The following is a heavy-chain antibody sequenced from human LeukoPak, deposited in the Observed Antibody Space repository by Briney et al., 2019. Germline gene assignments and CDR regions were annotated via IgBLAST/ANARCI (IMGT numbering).Heavy chain of an antibody. V-gene: IGHV3-74*01. CDR2: LNSDGSSA. J-gene: IGHJ3*02. CDR3: ARDRQEWMADDASDI. Sequence: PGGSLRLSCAVSGFTFSSHWMHWVRQAPGKGLVWVSRLNSDGSSASYADSVKGRFTISRDNAKNTLYLQMNSLRAEDTAVYYCARDRQEWMADDASDIWGQGTMVTVSS. D-gene: IGHD5-24*01. CDR1: GFTFSSHW.